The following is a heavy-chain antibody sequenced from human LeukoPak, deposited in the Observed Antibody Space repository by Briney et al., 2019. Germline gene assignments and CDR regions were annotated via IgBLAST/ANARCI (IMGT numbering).Heavy chain of an antibody. Sequence: ASETLSLTCTVSGGSISSYYWSWIRQLPGKGLEWIGYIYYSGSTNYNPSLKSRVTISVDTSKNQFSLKLSSVTAADTAVYYCARHYGGYYDSSGYYPADYWGQGTLVTVSS. CDR2: IYYSGST. D-gene: IGHD3-22*01. CDR1: GGSISSYY. CDR3: ARHYGGYYDSSGYYPADY. J-gene: IGHJ4*02. V-gene: IGHV4-59*08.